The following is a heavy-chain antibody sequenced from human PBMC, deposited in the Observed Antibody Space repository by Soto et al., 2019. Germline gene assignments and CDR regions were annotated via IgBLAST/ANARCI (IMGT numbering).Heavy chain of an antibody. J-gene: IGHJ6*02. V-gene: IGHV4-31*03. D-gene: IGHD1-1*01. CDR1: GGSISSAYYY. CDR3: ARDEHGVTGTHISYFGMDV. Sequence: QVQLQESGPGLVKPSQTLSLTCTVSGGSISSAYYYWSWIRQHPGKGLEWIGYIYYNGITYYNPSLKSRVTISIATSKNQFSLRLSSVTAADTTVYYGARDEHGVTGTHISYFGMDVWGQGTTVTVSS. CDR2: IYYNGIT.